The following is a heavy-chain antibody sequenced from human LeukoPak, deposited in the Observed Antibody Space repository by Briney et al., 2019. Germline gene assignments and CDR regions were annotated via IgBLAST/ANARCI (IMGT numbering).Heavy chain of an antibody. Sequence: ASVKVSCKASGYTFTSYGISWVRQAPGQGLEWMGWISAYNGNTNYAQKLQGRVTMTTDTSTSTAYMELRSLRSDDTAVYYCARPRNYYYDSSGPPNSYYYMDVWGKGTTVTVPS. V-gene: IGHV1-18*01. D-gene: IGHD3-22*01. CDR3: ARPRNYYYDSSGPPNSYYYMDV. CDR1: GYTFTSYG. CDR2: ISAYNGNT. J-gene: IGHJ6*03.